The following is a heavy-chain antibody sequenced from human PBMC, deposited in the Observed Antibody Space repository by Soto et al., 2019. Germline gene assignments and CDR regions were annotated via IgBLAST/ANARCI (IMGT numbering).Heavy chain of an antibody. J-gene: IGHJ4*02. CDR3: ARVDTAVDRAFEQ. CDR2: ISAYNGNT. Sequence: ASVKVSCKDSGYTFTSYDISCGLQPPAQGLEWIGWISAYNGNTNYAQKLQGRVTMTTVTSTSTAYXEMRSLRSEDTAVYSCARVDTAVDRAFEQWAPGPLVTVAS. V-gene: IGHV1-18*04. CDR1: GYTFTSYD. D-gene: IGHD5-18*01.